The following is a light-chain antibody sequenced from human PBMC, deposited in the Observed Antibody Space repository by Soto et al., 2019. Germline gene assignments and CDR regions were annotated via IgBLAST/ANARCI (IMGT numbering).Light chain of an antibody. CDR2: AAS. Sequence: AVQMTQSPSSLSASVGDRVTITCRASQGIRNDLGWYQKKPGKAPKLLIYAASVLQSGVPSRFSGSGSGADFTFTISSLQPEDSATYFCLQDWKYPLIFGGGTRVEIK. CDR3: LQDWKYPLI. V-gene: IGKV1-6*02. J-gene: IGKJ4*01. CDR1: QGIRND.